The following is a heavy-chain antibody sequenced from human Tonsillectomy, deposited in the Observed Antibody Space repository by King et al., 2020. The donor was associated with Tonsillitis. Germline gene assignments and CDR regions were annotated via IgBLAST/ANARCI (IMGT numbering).Heavy chain of an antibody. Sequence: QLVXSGGGLXQPGGSLRLSCAASGFTFGSHWMSWVRQAPGRGLEWVATIKQHGSVKYYVDSVRGRFTISRDNAENSLYLQLHSLRAEDTAVYYCGRGPRGYSYGSYYWGQGTLVTVSS. V-gene: IGHV3-7*04. CDR3: GRGPRGYSYGSYY. CDR1: GFTFGSHW. D-gene: IGHD5-18*01. J-gene: IGHJ4*02. CDR2: IKQHGSVK.